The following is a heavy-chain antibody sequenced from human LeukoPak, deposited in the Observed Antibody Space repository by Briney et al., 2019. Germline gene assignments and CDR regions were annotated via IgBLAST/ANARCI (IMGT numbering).Heavy chain of an antibody. CDR1: GFTFSTYA. J-gene: IGHJ3*02. CDR2: ISDGFGST. CDR3: ARARSGGSCYLVAFDI. V-gene: IGHV3-23*01. D-gene: IGHD2-15*01. Sequence: GGSLRLSCAASGFTFSTYAMSWVRQAPGKGLEWVSAISDGFGSTYYADSVKGRFTISRDNSKNTLYLQMNSLRADDTAVYYCARARSGGSCYLVAFDIWGQGTMVTVSS.